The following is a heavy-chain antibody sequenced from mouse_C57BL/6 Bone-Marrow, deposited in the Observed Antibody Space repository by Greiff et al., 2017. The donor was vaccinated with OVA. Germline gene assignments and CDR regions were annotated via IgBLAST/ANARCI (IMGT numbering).Heavy chain of an antibody. CDR3: ARRPFDY. V-gene: IGHV1-52*01. J-gene: IGHJ2*01. CDR2: IDISDSET. Sequence: QVQLQQPGAELVRPGSSVKLSCKASGYTFTSYWMNWVKQRPIQGLEWIGNIDISDSETQYNQKFKDKATLTVDKSSSTAYIRLSTLQSAVSAVYYCARRPFDYWGQGTTLTVSS. CDR1: GYTFTSYW.